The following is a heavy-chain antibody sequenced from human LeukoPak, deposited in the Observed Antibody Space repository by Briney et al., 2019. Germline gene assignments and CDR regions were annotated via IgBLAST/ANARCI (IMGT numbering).Heavy chain of an antibody. CDR3: ARDSSGWYSRRGGFDY. Sequence: SETLSLTCAVYGGSFSAYCWNWIRQPPGKGLEWIGEINHSGSTNYNPSLKSRVTISVDTSKNQFSLKLSSVTAADTAVYYCARDSSGWYSRRGGFDYWGQGTLVTVSS. J-gene: IGHJ4*02. CDR1: GGSFSAYC. D-gene: IGHD6-19*01. V-gene: IGHV4-34*01. CDR2: INHSGST.